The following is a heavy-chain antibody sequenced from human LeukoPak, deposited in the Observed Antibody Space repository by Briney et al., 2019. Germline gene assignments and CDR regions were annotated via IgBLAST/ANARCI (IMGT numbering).Heavy chain of an antibody. J-gene: IGHJ4*02. CDR2: IYHSGST. V-gene: IGHV4-59*01. CDR3: ARVTNSGYAGGYLDY. Sequence: SETLSLTCTVSGGSISSYYWSWIRQPPGKGLEWIGYIYHSGSTNYNPSLKSRATISEDTSKNQFSLKLSSVTAADTAVYYCARVTNSGYAGGYLDYWGQGTLVTVSS. D-gene: IGHD5-12*01. CDR1: GGSISSYY.